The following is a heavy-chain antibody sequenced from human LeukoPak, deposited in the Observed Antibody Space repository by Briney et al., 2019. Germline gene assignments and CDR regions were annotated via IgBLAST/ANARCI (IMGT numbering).Heavy chain of an antibody. CDR2: VFHSGNT. CDR1: GYSISSTYY. V-gene: IGHV4-38-2*02. D-gene: IGHD6-6*01. Sequence: SETLSLTCTVSGYSISSTYYWGWIRQPPGKGLEWVGSVFHSGNTYYNPSLKSRLTISADTSKNQFSLTLTSVAAADAAVYYCARDRSVGVLPAPPFDFWGQGTLVTVSS. CDR3: ARDRSVGVLPAPPFDF. J-gene: IGHJ4*02.